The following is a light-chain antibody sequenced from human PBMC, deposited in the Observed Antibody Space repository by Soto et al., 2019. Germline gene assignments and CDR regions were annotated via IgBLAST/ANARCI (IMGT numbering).Light chain of an antibody. CDR2: AAS. J-gene: IGKJ1*01. Sequence: DIQMTQSPSSLSASVGETITITCRASQSNSSSLNWFQHSPGQPPKLLLFAASNLHAGVPPRFSGSGSGTSFSLTIRSLQPEDFATYYCQQSFNLPRTFGPGTKVDIK. CDR1: QSNSSS. V-gene: IGKV1-39*01. CDR3: QQSFNLPRT.